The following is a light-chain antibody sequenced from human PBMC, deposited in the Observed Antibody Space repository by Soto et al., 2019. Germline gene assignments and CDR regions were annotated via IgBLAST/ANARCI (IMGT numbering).Light chain of an antibody. CDR3: QQHGSTPLT. Sequence: EIVLTQSPGTLSLSPGERATLSCRASQSVGNHNLAWYQQKPGQAPRFLIYDASSRATGIPDRFSGSGSGTDFTLTISRLEPEDFAVYYCQQHGSTPLTFGGGTKVEIK. CDR2: DAS. CDR1: QSVGNHN. V-gene: IGKV3-20*01. J-gene: IGKJ4*01.